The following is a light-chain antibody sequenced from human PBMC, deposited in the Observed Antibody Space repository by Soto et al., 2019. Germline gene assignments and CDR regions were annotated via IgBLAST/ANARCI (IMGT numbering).Light chain of an antibody. V-gene: IGLV1-51*01. CDR3: GTWDSSLSAYV. J-gene: IGLJ1*01. CDR1: SSDIGGYDS. Sequence: QSALTQSPSASGSPGQSVTISCTGTSSDIGGYDSVSWYQQLPGTAPKLLIYDNNKRPSGIPDRFSGSKSGTSATLGITGLQTGDEADYYCGTWDSSLSAYVFGTGTKVTVL. CDR2: DNN.